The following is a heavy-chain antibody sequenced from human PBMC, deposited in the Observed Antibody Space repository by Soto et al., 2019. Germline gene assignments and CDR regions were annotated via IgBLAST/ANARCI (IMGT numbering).Heavy chain of an antibody. D-gene: IGHD3-9*01. J-gene: IGHJ4*02. Sequence: QLQLQESGPGLVKPSETLSLTCSVSDDSINSDKYYWGWIRQPPGKGLEWIGSIYYRGNAYYNPSLQTRATISLDKSKSQFSLKLNSVTAADSAVYFCARLEGLATISYYFDFWGPGALVNVSS. CDR2: IYYRGNA. CDR3: ARLEGLATISYYFDF. CDR1: DDSINSDKYY. V-gene: IGHV4-39*01.